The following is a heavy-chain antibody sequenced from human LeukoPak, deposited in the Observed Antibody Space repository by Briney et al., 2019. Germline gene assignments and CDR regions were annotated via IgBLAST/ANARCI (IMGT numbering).Heavy chain of an antibody. CDR2: ISRDGTVQ. D-gene: IGHD4-17*01. CDR3: ATPLYGDYVGY. CDR1: GFTFNNYA. Sequence: GRSLRLSCAGSGFTFNNYAMHWVRQAPGEGLEWVAVISRDGTVQYYADSVKGRLTISRDNAKNSLYLQMNSLRAEDTAVYYCATPLYGDYVGYWGQGTLVTVSS. J-gene: IGHJ4*02. V-gene: IGHV3-30*04.